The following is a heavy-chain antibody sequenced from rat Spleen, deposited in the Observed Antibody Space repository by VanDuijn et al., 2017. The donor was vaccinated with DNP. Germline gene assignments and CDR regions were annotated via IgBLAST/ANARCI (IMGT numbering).Heavy chain of an antibody. CDR2: ILYDGGST. D-gene: IGHD1-2*01. Sequence: EVQLVESGGGLVQPGRSLKLSCAASGFTFSDYYMAWVRQAPTKGLEWVAYILYDGGSTYYGDSVKGRFAISRDNAKSTLYLQMNSLSSEDTATYYCARHDDYISYVYGFAYWGQGTLVTVSS. CDR1: GFTFSDYY. V-gene: IGHV5-22*01. J-gene: IGHJ3*01. CDR3: ARHDDYISYVYGFAY.